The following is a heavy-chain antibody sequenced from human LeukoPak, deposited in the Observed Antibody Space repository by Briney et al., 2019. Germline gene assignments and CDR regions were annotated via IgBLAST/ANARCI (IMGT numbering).Heavy chain of an antibody. J-gene: IGHJ4*02. D-gene: IGHD3-10*01. CDR2: IIPIFGTA. Sequence: SVKVSCKASGGTFSSYAISWVRQAPGQGLEWMGGIIPIFGTANYAQKFQGRVTITADESTSTAYMELSSLRSEGTAVYYCARSPALYYGSGRFLDYWGQGTLVTVSS. CDR3: ARSPALYYGSGRFLDY. CDR1: GGTFSSYA. V-gene: IGHV1-69*13.